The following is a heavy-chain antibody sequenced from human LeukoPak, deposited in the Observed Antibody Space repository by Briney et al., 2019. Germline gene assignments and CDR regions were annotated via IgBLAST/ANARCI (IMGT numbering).Heavy chain of an antibody. V-gene: IGHV1-46*01. J-gene: IGHJ6*02. CDR1: GYTFTGYY. Sequence: ASVKVSCKASGYTFTGYYLHWVRQAPGQGLEWVGIINPSGGSTSYAQKFQGRVTMTRDTSTSTVYMELSSLRSEDTAVYYCATRHIAAAAPYYYYGMDVWGQGTTVTVSS. CDR2: INPSGGST. D-gene: IGHD6-13*01. CDR3: ATRHIAAAAPYYYYGMDV.